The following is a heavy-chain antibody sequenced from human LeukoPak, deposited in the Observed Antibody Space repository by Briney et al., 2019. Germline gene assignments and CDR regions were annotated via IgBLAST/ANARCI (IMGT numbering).Heavy chain of an antibody. D-gene: IGHD3-10*01. CDR1: GGTFSSYA. CDR2: IIPIFGTA. V-gene: IGHV1-69*13. J-gene: IGHJ4*02. Sequence: SVKVSCKASGGTFSSYAISWVRQAPGQGLERMGGIIPIFGTANYAQKFQGRVTITADESTSTAYMELSSLRSEDTAVYYCVRGGYYGSGSYYALDYWGQGTLVTVSS. CDR3: VRGGYYGSGSYYALDY.